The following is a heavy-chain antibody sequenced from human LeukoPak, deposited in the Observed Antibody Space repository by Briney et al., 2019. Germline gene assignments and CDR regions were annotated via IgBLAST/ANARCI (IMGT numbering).Heavy chain of an antibody. D-gene: IGHD1-26*01. CDR1: GFSFSSYW. CDR2: INSDGSTT. CDR3: ARRSSGSPPYYFDS. V-gene: IGHV3-74*01. J-gene: IGHJ4*02. Sequence: GGSLRLSCAASGFSFSSYWMHWVRQAPGKGLVWVARINSDGSTTNYADYVKGRFTISRDNAKNTLYLQMNSLRAEDTAVYYCARRSSGSPPYYFDSWGQGALVTVSS.